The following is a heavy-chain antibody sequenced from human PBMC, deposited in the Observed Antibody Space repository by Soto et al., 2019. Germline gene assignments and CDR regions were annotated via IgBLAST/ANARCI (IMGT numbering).Heavy chain of an antibody. CDR2: IYYSGST. V-gene: IGHV4-31*03. CDR1: GGSISSGGYY. J-gene: IGHJ4*02. D-gene: IGHD2-15*01. Sequence: QVQLQESGPGLVKPSQTLSLTCTVSGGSISSGGYYWSWIRQHPGKGLEWIGYIYYSGSTYYNPSQKCRVTIGVDTLKNRFPLKLSSVGAADPAVYSCARVLPRAGVVDSGGRGTLVTVS. CDR3: ARVLPRAGVVDS.